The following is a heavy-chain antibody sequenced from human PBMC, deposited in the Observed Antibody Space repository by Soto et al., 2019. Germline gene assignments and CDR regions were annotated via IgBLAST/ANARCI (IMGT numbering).Heavy chain of an antibody. CDR3: SSYSGSYYSGMDV. CDR2: ISGSGGST. Sequence: GGSLRLSCAASGFTFSSYAMSWVRQAPGKGLEWVSAISGSGGSTYYAESVKCRFPISRANSKNTLYLQMNSLRAKDTAVYYCSSYSGSYYSGMDVWGQGTTVTVSS. D-gene: IGHD1-26*01. V-gene: IGHV3-23*01. CDR1: GFTFSSYA. J-gene: IGHJ6*02.